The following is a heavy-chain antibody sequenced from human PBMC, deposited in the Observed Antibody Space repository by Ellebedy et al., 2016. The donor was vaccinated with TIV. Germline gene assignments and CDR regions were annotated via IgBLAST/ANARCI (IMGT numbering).Heavy chain of an antibody. V-gene: IGHV4-61*01. CDR3: ARDVVVTAIRYYYYGMDV. D-gene: IGHD2-21*02. CDR2: IYYSGST. J-gene: IGHJ6*02. CDR1: GGSVSSGSYY. Sequence: SETLSLXXTVSGGSVSSGSYYWSWIRQPPGKGLVWIGYIYYSGSTNYNPSLKSRVTISVDTSKNQFSLKLSSVTAADTAVYYCARDVVVTAIRYYYYGMDVWGQGTTVTVS.